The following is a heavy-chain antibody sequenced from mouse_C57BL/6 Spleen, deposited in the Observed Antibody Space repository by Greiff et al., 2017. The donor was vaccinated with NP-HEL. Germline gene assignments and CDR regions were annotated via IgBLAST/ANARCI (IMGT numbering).Heavy chain of an antibody. J-gene: IGHJ2*01. V-gene: IGHV1-81*01. CDR2: IYPRSGNT. CDR3: ARSSNWFDY. CDR1: GYTFTSYG. Sequence: VQRVESGAELARPGASVKLSCKASGYTFTSYGISWVKQRPGQGLEWIGEIYPRSGNTYYNEKFKGKATLTADKSSSTAYMELRSLTSEDSAVYFCARSSNWFDYWGQGTTLTVSS. D-gene: IGHD4-1*02.